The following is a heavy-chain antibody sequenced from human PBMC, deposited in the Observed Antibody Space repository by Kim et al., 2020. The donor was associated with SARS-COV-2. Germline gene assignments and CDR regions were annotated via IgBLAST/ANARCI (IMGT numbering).Heavy chain of an antibody. V-gene: IGHV3-23*01. Sequence: DSVNGRFTISRDNSKNTLNRQMNSLRAEDTAVYYCAKDPYYDFWSGYYFDYWGQGTLVTVSS. J-gene: IGHJ4*02. D-gene: IGHD3-3*01. CDR3: AKDPYYDFWSGYYFDY.